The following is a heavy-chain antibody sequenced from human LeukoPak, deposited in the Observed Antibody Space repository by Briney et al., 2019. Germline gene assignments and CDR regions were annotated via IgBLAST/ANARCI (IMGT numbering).Heavy chain of an antibody. CDR2: FYTSGHT. CDR3: ARLGGGEFRT. D-gene: IGHD3-16*01. V-gene: IGHV4-4*07. J-gene: IGHJ5*02. CDR1: GASLNNFY. Sequence: SETLSLICSVAGASLNNFYWRWIRQPAGEGLEWIGHFYTSGHTSHNPSLKSRVSLSGDTSKNQFFLKRSSVSAADTAIYYCARLGGGEFRTWGQGTLVIVPS.